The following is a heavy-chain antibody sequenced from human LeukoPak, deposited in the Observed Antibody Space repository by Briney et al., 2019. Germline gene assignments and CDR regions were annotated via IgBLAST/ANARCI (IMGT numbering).Heavy chain of an antibody. J-gene: IGHJ3*02. D-gene: IGHD5-18*01. CDR2: VYHTGNT. CDR3: ARSGYSFGNALDI. CDR1: GHSISSGYY. Sequence: SETLSLTCAVSGHSISSGYYWGWIRQSPGKGLEWIGTVYHTGNTYYNPSLKSRVTISIDTPKNQFSLKLSSVTAAETAIYYCARSGYSFGNALDIWGQGTVVTVSS. V-gene: IGHV4-38-2*01.